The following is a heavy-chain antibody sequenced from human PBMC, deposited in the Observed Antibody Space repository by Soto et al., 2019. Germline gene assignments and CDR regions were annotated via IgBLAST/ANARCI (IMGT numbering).Heavy chain of an antibody. V-gene: IGHV1-18*01. CDR3: ARVEGCSSTSCLQTGWFDP. CDR2: ISAYNGNT. J-gene: IGHJ5*02. D-gene: IGHD2-2*01. Sequence: ASVKVSCKASGYTFTSYGISWVRQAPGQGLEWMGWISAYNGNTNYAQKLQGRVTVTTDTSTSTAYMELRSLRSDDTAVYYCARVEGCSSTSCLQTGWFDPWGQGTLVTVPQ. CDR1: GYTFTSYG.